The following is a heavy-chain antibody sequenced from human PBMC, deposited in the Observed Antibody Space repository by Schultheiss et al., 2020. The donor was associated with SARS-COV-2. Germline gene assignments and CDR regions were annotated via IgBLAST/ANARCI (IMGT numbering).Heavy chain of an antibody. D-gene: IGHD2-15*01. V-gene: IGHV4-59*01. Sequence: SETLSLTCIVSGGSISSYYWSWIRQSPGKGLEWIGEINHSGSTNYNPSLKSRVTISVDTSKNQFSLKLSSVTAADTAVYYCARVGYCSGGSCYWFDPWGQGTLVTVAS. CDR2: INHSGST. CDR1: GGSISSYY. J-gene: IGHJ5*02. CDR3: ARVGYCSGGSCYWFDP.